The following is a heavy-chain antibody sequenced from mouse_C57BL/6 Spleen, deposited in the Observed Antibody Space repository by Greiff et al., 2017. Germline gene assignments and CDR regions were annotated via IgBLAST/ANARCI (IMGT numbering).Heavy chain of an antibody. V-gene: IGHV1-42*01. J-gene: IGHJ2*01. CDR1: GYSFTGYY. CDR3: ARGGFGYGSSFLDY. D-gene: IGHD1-1*01. CDR2: INPSTGGT. Sequence: VQLQQSGPELVKPGASVKISCKASGYSFTGYYMNWVKQSPEKSLEWIGEINPSTGGTTYNQKFKAKATLTVDKSSSTAYMQLKSLTSEDSAVYYCARGGFGYGSSFLDYWGQGTTLTVSS.